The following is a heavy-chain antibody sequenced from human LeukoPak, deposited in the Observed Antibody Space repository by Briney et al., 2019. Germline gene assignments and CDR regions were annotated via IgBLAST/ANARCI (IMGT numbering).Heavy chain of an antibody. D-gene: IGHD3-3*01. CDR2: IWYDGSNK. CDR1: GFTFSSYG. Sequence: GGSLRLSCAASGFTFSSYGMHWVRQAPGKGLEWVAVIWYDGSNKYYADSVKGRFTISRDNSKNTLCLQMNSLRAEDTAVYYCARDWRRTVGGSYYYGMDVWGQGTTVTVSS. J-gene: IGHJ6*02. V-gene: IGHV3-33*01. CDR3: ARDWRRTVGGSYYYGMDV.